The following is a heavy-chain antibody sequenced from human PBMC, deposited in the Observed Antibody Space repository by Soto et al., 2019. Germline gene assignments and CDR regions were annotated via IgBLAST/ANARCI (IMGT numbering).Heavy chain of an antibody. CDR1: GFTFSDYG. Sequence: QVNLVESGGGVVQPGRSLRLSCAASGFTFSDYGMHWVRQAPGKGLEWVAAISHDGSNKFYGDSVKGRFTISRDNSKNTLLLQTDSLRDEDTAVYFCAKEARSRAVTAKRVDGMDVWGQGTTVAVSS. CDR2: ISHDGSNK. J-gene: IGHJ6*02. V-gene: IGHV3-30*18. D-gene: IGHD4-17*01. CDR3: AKEARSRAVTAKRVDGMDV.